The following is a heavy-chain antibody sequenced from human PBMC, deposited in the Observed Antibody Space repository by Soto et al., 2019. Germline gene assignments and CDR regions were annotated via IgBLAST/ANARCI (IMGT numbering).Heavy chain of an antibody. CDR3: AGDHRYLAYGVTKNWFDP. CDR2: INAGNGNT. J-gene: IGHJ5*02. Sequence: ASVKVSCKASGYTFTSYAMHWVRQAPGQRLEWMGWINAGNGNTKYAQKLQGRVTMTTDTSTSTAYMELRSLISDDTAVYYCAGDHRYLAYGVTKNWFDPWGQGTLVTVSS. D-gene: IGHD3-16*02. CDR1: GYTFTSYA. V-gene: IGHV1-3*01.